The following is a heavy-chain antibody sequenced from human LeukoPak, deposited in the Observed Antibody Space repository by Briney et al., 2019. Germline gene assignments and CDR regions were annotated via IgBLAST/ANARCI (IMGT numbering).Heavy chain of an antibody. V-gene: IGHV3-74*01. D-gene: IGHD3-22*01. J-gene: IGHJ4*02. CDR2: INSDGSNT. CDR3: AKIVVVTSLFDY. CDR1: GFTFSSYW. Sequence: GGSLRLSCAASGFTFSSYWMHWVRQAPGKGLVWVSRINSDGSNTGYADSVKGRFTISRDNAKNTLYLQMNSLRAEDTAVYYCAKIVVVTSLFDYWGQGTLVTVSS.